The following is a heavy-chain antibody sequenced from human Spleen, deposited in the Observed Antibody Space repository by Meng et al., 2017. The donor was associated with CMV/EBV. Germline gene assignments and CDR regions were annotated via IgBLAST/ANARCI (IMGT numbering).Heavy chain of an antibody. D-gene: IGHD4-11*01. CDR2: IYSGGSTT. CDR3: AKANNYAFDP. J-gene: IGHJ5*02. CDR1: GFTFSSYA. Sequence: LSLTCAASGFTFSSYAMTWVRQAPGKGLEWVSLIYSGGSTTYYADSVKGRFTISRDNSKNTLYLQMNSLRAEDTAIYYCAKANNYAFDPWGQGTLVTVSS. V-gene: IGHV3-23*03.